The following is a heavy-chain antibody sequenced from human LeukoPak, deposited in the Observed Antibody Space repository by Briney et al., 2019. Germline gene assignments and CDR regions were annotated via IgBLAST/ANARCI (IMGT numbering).Heavy chain of an antibody. CDR3: AREDSSSWYPRGFDY. CDR1: GVTFSSYA. D-gene: IGHD6-13*01. Sequence: PGGSLRLSCAASGVTFSSYAMHWVRQAPGKGLEWVAVISYDGSNKYYAYSVKGRCTITRDNTTNKQYLQMKSLRADDTAAYYCAREDSSSWYPRGFDYWGQGTLVTVSS. V-gene: IGHV3-30-3*01. CDR2: ISYDGSNK. J-gene: IGHJ4*02.